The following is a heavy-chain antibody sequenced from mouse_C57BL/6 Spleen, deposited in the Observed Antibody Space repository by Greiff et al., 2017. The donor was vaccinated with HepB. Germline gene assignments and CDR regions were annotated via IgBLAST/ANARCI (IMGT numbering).Heavy chain of an antibody. J-gene: IGHJ4*01. CDR2: ISDGGSYT. V-gene: IGHV5-4*01. Sequence: EVKVVESGGGLVKPGGSLKLSCAASGFTFSSYAMSWVRQTPEKRLEWVATISDGGSYTYYPDNVKGRFTISRDNAKNNLYLQMRHLKSEDTAMYYCARDPSGNYAMDYWGQGTSVTVSS. CDR3: ARDPSGNYAMDY. CDR1: GFTFSSYA.